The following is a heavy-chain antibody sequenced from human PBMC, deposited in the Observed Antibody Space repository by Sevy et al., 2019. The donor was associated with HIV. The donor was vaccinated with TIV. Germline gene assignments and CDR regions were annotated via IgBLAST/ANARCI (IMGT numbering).Heavy chain of an antibody. Sequence: SETLSLTCTVSGGSISSSNYYWGWIRQPPGKGLEWIGNIYYSGSTYYNPSLKSRVTISVDTSKNQFSLKLSSVTAADTAVYYCARHPGLPYYYMDVWGKGTTVTVSS. V-gene: IGHV4-39*01. J-gene: IGHJ6*03. CDR3: ARHPGLPYYYMDV. CDR2: IYYSGST. CDR1: GGSISSSNYY. D-gene: IGHD2-15*01.